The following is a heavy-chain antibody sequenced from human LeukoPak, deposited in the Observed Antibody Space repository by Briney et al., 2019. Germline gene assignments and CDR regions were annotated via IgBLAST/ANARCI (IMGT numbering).Heavy chain of an antibody. V-gene: IGHV1-2*02. D-gene: IGHD3-9*01. CDR3: ARIDSYYDILTGYYMGDY. CDR1: GGTFSSYH. CDR2: INPNSGGT. J-gene: IGHJ4*02. Sequence: GASVKVSCKASGGTFSSYHMHWVRQAPGQGLEWMGWINPNSGGTNYARKFQGRVTMTRDTSISTAYMELSRLRSDDTAVYYCARIDSYYDILTGYYMGDYWGQGTLVTVSS.